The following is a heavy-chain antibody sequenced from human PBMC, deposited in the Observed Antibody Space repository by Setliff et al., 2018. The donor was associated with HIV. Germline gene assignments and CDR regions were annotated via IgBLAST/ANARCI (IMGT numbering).Heavy chain of an antibody. CDR2: ILDKANNYAT. CDR3: AKDTLMDYYGSGRGYYYGMDV. J-gene: IGHJ6*02. V-gene: IGHV3-73*01. D-gene: IGHD3-10*01. CDR1: GFTFSGSA. Sequence: GESLKISCAASGFTFSGSAMHWVRQASGKGLEWVGRILDKANNYATAYAASLEGRFTISRDDSKNTAYLQMSSLKTEDTAVYYCAKDTLMDYYGSGRGYYYGMDVWGQGTTVTVS.